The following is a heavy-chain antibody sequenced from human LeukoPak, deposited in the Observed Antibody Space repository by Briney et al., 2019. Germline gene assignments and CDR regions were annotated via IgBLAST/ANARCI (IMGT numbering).Heavy chain of an antibody. CDR3: AKDALAYGDSEDYFDY. D-gene: IGHD4-17*01. CDR1: GFTFSSYA. V-gene: IGHV3-23*01. J-gene: IGHJ4*02. CDR2: ISGSGGST. Sequence: GGSLRLSCAASGFTFSSYAMSWVRQAPGKGLEWVSAISGSGGSTYYADSVKGRFTISRDNSKNTLYLQMNSLRAEDTAVYYCAKDALAYGDSEDYFDYWGQGTLVTVSS.